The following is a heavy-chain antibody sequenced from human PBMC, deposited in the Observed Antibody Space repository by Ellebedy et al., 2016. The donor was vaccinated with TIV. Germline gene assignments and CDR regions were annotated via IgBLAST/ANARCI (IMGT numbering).Heavy chain of an antibody. CDR3: AREGNSGYDGWYFDL. V-gene: IGHV1-69*13. CDR2: IIPIFGTA. CDR1: GGTFSSYA. Sequence: SVKVSCXASGGTFSSYAISWVRQAPGQGLEWMGGIIPIFGTANYAQKFQGRVTITADESTSTAYMELSSLRSEDTAVYYCAREGNSGYDGWYFDLWGRGTLVTVSS. J-gene: IGHJ2*01. D-gene: IGHD5-12*01.